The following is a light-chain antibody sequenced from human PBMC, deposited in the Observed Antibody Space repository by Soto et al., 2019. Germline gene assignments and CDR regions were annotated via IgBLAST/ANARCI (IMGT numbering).Light chain of an antibody. CDR3: CSYAGSTVFDV. J-gene: IGLJ1*01. CDR2: AVR. V-gene: IGLV2-11*01. CDR1: SSDIGAYNF. Sequence: QSALPQPRSVSGSRGQTATISGTGSSSDIGAYNFVSWYQQFAGQAPKLLIFAVRKRPAVVPARFSASKSGNTASLTISGLEAEDEADYYCCSYAGSTVFDVCGTGTQLNVL.